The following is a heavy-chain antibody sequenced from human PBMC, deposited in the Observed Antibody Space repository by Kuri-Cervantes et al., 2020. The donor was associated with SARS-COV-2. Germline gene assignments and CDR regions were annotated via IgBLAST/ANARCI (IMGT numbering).Heavy chain of an antibody. J-gene: IGHJ3*02. V-gene: IGHV3-30-3*01. CDR3: ARGGITMIVEWGRYNAFDI. CDR2: ISYDGSNK. CDR1: GFTFSSYA. Sequence: GESLKISCAASGFTFSSYAMHWVRQAPGKGLERVAVISYDGSNKYYADSVKGRFTISRDNSKNTLYLQMNSLRAEDTAVYYCARGGITMIVEWGRYNAFDIWGQGTMVTVSS. D-gene: IGHD3-22*01.